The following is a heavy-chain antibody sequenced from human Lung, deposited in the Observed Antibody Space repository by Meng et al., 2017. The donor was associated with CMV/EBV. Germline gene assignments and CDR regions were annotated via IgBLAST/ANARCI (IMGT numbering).Heavy chain of an antibody. CDR3: AKDYSSGWYSDY. Sequence: GGSLRLSCAASGFTFSSYAMSCVRQAPGKGLEWVSAIRGSGGSTYYADSVKGRFTISRDNSKNTLYLQMNSLRDEDTAVYYCAKDYSSGWYSDYWGQGTLVTVSS. CDR1: GFTFSSYA. CDR2: IRGSGGST. D-gene: IGHD6-19*01. J-gene: IGHJ4*02. V-gene: IGHV3-23*01.